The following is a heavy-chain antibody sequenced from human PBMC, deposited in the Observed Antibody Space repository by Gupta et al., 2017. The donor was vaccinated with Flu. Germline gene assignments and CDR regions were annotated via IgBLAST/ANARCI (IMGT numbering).Heavy chain of an antibody. CDR3: ARVAEDTAIGYYFDY. Sequence: APGQGLEWMGGIIPIFGTANYAQKFQGRVTITADESTSTAYMELSSLRSEDTAVYYCARVAEDTAIGYYFDYWGQGTLVTVSS. CDR2: IIPIFGTA. J-gene: IGHJ4*02. D-gene: IGHD5-18*01. V-gene: IGHV1-69*01.